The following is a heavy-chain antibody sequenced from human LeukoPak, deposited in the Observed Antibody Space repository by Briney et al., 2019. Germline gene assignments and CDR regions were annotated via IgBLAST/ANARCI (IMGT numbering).Heavy chain of an antibody. CDR2: ISYSGYT. J-gene: IGHJ4*02. CDR1: GGSIRSYY. CDR3: ARGRNDNGGMFFDS. D-gene: IGHD4-23*01. Sequence: PSETLSLTCTVSGGSIRSYYWSWIRQAPGKGLEWVGFISYSGYTSYSPSLKSRVAISVDTSKSQFSLRLSSMTAADTAIYYCARGRNDNGGMFFDSWAQGTLVIVSS. V-gene: IGHV4-59*01.